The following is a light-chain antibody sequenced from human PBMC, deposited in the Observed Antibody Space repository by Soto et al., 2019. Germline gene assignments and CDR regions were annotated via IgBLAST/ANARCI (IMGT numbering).Light chain of an antibody. V-gene: IGKV1-5*01. CDR2: HAS. Sequence: DIQMTQSPSTLSASVGDRVTITCRASQSISSWLAWYQQKPGKAPKLLIYHASSLESGVPSRFSGSGSGTEFTLSISSLQPDDFATYYCQQYYSYRTFAQGTKVDIK. CDR1: QSISSW. CDR3: QQYYSYRT. J-gene: IGKJ1*01.